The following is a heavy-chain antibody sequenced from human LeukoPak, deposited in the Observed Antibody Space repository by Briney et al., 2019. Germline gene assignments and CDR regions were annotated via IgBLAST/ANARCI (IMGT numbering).Heavy chain of an antibody. CDR3: ADVTLDYDFWSGPQRFDP. CDR2: IIPILGIA. CDR1: GGTFSSYT. D-gene: IGHD3-3*01. J-gene: IGHJ5*02. V-gene: IGHV1-69*02. Sequence: ASVKVSCKASGGTFSSYTISWVRQAPGQGLEWIGRIIPILGIANYAQKFQGRVTITADKSTSTAYMELSSLRSEDTAVYYCADVTLDYDFWSGPQRFDPWGQGTLVTVSS.